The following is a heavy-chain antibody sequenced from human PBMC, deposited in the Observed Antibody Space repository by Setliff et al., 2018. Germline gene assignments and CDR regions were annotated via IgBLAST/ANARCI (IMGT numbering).Heavy chain of an antibody. CDR1: GYTFTSYG. D-gene: IGHD3-22*01. J-gene: IGHJ6*02. V-gene: IGHV1-18*01. Sequence: AASVKVSCKASGYTFTSYGISWVRQAPGQGLEWMGWISAYNGNTNYAQKLQGRVTMTTDTSTSTAYMELRSLRSDDTAVYYCARDYYDSSGPPAVGMDVWGQGTTVTVSS. CDR3: ARDYYDSSGPPAVGMDV. CDR2: ISAYNGNT.